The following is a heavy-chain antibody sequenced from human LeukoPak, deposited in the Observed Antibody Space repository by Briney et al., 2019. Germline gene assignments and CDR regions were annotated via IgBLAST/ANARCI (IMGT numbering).Heavy chain of an antibody. J-gene: IGHJ3*02. D-gene: IGHD4-23*01. V-gene: IGHV4-59*01. Sequence: PSETLSLTCTLSGRSISSYYWGWIRQPPGKGLEWIGYIYYIGSTNYNPPLKSRATIPVATSKNQFSLKLSAVTPADTAVYYCARVRGYGGLDAFDIWGQGTMVTV. CDR1: GRSISSYY. CDR3: ARVRGYGGLDAFDI. CDR2: IYYIGST.